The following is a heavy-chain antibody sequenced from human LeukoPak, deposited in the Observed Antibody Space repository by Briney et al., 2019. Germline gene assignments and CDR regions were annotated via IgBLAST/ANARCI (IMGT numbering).Heavy chain of an antibody. Sequence: WASVKVSCKASGYTFTGYXXXXXXQXXXXXXXXXXWINPXTGDTNYAQXXQGXXTMTRDTSISTAYMELSRLTSDDTAVYYCARLRIMHDAFDIWGQGTMVTVSS. V-gene: IGHV1-2*02. CDR3: ARLRIMHDAFDI. CDR1: GYTFTGYX. CDR2: INPXTGDT. D-gene: IGHD3-16*01. J-gene: IGHJ3*02.